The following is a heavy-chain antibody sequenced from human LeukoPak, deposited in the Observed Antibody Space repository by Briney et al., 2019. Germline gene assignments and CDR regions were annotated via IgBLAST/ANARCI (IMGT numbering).Heavy chain of an antibody. J-gene: IGHJ4*02. D-gene: IGHD6-19*01. V-gene: IGHV3-53*01. Sequence: GGSLRLSCAASGFTVSSNYMSWVRQAPGKGLEWVSVIYSGGSTYYADSVKGRFTISRDNSKNTLYLQVNSLRAEDTAVYYFARDRGYSSGWNYYFDYWGQGTLVTVSS. CDR1: GFTVSSNY. CDR3: ARDRGYSSGWNYYFDY. CDR2: IYSGGST.